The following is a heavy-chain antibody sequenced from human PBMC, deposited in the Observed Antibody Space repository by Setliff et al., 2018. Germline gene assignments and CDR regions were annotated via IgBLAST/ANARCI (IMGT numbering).Heavy chain of an antibody. CDR1: GFTLSRFW. J-gene: IGHJ6*03. V-gene: IGHV3-74*01. D-gene: IGHD2-2*01. Sequence: LSLSCVASGFTLSRFWMHWVRQVPGKGLVWVSRLHPNGITTRYADSVKGRFTIYRDMAENTLYLQMNSLRAEDTAVYYCARSPRPPTSLDYVDVWGDGTMVTVSS. CDR2: LHPNGITT. CDR3: ARSPRPPTSLDYVDV.